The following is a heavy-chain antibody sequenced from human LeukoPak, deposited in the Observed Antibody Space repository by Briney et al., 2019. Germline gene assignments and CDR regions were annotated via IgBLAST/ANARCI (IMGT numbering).Heavy chain of an antibody. CDR1: GFTFSSYA. J-gene: IGHJ4*02. V-gene: IGHV3-23*01. D-gene: IGHD3-22*01. Sequence: PGGSLRLSCAASGFTFSSYAMSWVRQAPGKGLEWFSAISGSGGSTYYADSVKGRFTISRDNSKNTLYLQMNSLRAEDTAVYYCAKGSITMIVVVITQPFHYWGQGTLVTVSS. CDR3: AKGSITMIVVVITQPFHY. CDR2: ISGSGGST.